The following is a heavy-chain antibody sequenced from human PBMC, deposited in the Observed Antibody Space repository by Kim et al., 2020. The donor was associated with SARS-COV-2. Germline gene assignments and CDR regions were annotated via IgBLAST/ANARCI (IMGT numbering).Heavy chain of an antibody. Sequence: GGSLRLSCAASGFTFSNSWMHWVRQVPGMGLVWVSRIHTDGSATYADSVKGRFTISRDNAKNTLYLQMHSLRREDTAVYYCTTDGSLPDYWGQGTLVTVS. V-gene: IGHV3-74*01. CDR2: IHTDGSA. CDR1: GFTFSNSW. CDR3: TTDGSLPDY. J-gene: IGHJ4*02.